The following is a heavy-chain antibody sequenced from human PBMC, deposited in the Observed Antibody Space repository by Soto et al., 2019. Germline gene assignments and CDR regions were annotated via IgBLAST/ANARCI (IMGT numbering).Heavy chain of an antibody. CDR1: GFTFCTYG. CDR2: IKEDGSEK. Sequence: GGSLRLCCEASGFTFCTYGMSWVRQAQGKGLEWLANIKEDGSEKYYVDSLKGRFTISRDNAKNSLYVQMNSLRVEDTAVYYCARGGIGYCSGGTCFYTAFDIWGQGSMVTVSS. CDR3: ARGGIGYCSGGTCFYTAFDI. V-gene: IGHV3-7*01. J-gene: IGHJ3*02. D-gene: IGHD2-15*01.